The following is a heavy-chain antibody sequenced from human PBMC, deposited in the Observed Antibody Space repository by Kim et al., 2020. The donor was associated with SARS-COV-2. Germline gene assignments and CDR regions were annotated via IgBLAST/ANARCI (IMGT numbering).Heavy chain of an antibody. V-gene: IGHV3-21*06. CDR3: LRGDRRDF. J-gene: IGHJ4*02. Sequence: GGSLRLSCGASGFPFDAYTMNWVRQAPGKGLEWISSISKSGSLIYYGDPVRGRFTISRDNAKNSLYLQMNGLRAEDTAVYFCLRGDRRDFWGQGTLVTVS. D-gene: IGHD2-21*01. CDR1: GFPFDAYT. CDR2: ISKSGSLI.